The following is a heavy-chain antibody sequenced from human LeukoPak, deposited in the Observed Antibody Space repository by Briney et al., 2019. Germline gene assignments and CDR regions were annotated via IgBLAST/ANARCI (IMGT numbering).Heavy chain of an antibody. Sequence: SETLSLTCTVSGGSISSYYWSWIRQPPGKGPEWIGYIYYSGSTNYNPSLKSRVTISVDTSKNQFSLKLSSVTAADTAVYYCARDRDYGDYYYYMDVWGKGTTVTVSS. CDR1: GGSISSYY. D-gene: IGHD4-17*01. V-gene: IGHV4-59*01. J-gene: IGHJ6*03. CDR2: IYYSGST. CDR3: ARDRDYGDYYYYMDV.